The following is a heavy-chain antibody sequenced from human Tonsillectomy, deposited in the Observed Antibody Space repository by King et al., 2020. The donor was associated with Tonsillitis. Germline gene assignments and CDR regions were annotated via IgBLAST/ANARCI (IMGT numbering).Heavy chain of an antibody. CDR1: GGSISSYY. J-gene: IGHJ4*02. V-gene: IGHV4-59*01. CDR2: IYYSGST. CDR3: AGEDNYYFDY. Sequence: QLQESGPGLVKPSETLSLTCTVSGGSISSYYWSWIRQPPGKGLEWIGYIYYSGSTNYNPSLKSPVSISVDTSKNQFSLKLSSVTAADTAVYYCAGEDNYYFDYWGQGTLVTVSS. D-gene: IGHD1-1*01.